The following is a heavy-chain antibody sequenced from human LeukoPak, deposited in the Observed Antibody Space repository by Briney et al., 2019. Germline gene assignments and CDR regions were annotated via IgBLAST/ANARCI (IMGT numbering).Heavy chain of an antibody. Sequence: SETLSLTCTVSGGSISSGDYYWSWIRQPPGKGLEWIGYIYYSGSTYYNPSLKSRVTMSVDTSKNQFSLKLSSVTAADTAVYYCARSIIGDYGGVDYWGQGTLVTVSS. J-gene: IGHJ4*02. CDR1: GGSISSGDYY. D-gene: IGHD4-17*01. V-gene: IGHV4-30-4*01. CDR3: ARSIIGDYGGVDY. CDR2: IYYSGST.